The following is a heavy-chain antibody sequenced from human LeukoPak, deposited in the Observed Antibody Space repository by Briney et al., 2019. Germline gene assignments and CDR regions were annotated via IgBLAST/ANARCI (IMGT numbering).Heavy chain of an antibody. V-gene: IGHV3-53*01. CDR2: ISNSGGTT. CDR1: GFTVSSNY. Sequence: GGSLRLSCAASGFTVSSNYMSWVRQAPGKGLEWVSVISNSGGTTLYADSVKGRFTISRDNSKNTVHMQMNSLRVEDTAVYYCARGGQSSGRFDPWGQGTLVTVSS. CDR3: ARGGQSSGRFDP. J-gene: IGHJ5*02. D-gene: IGHD2-15*01.